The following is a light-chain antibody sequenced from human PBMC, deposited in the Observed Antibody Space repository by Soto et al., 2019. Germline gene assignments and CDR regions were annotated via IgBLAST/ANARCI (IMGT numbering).Light chain of an antibody. V-gene: IGKV3-11*01. CDR2: DAS. Sequence: ETVLTXSPATLSLSXXXXATLSCRASQNVDIYLAWYQQKPGQAPRLLIYDASNRATGIPARFSGSGSGTDFTLTISSLEPEDFAVYYCQQRKYWPPLTFGQGTRLE. CDR1: QNVDIY. J-gene: IGKJ5*01. CDR3: QQRKYWPPLT.